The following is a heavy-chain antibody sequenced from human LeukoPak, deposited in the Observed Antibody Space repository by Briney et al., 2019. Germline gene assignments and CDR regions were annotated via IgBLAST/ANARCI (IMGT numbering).Heavy chain of an antibody. CDR3: ATGRRGGAFDI. CDR1: GGSVTNSNFY. D-gene: IGHD3-10*01. Sequence: PSETLSLTCTVSGGSVTNSNFYWGWIRQPPGKALDWIGSTFYSVTTYYNPSLKSRVAISVDTSQNQFSLNLSSVTAADTVVYYCATGRRGGAFDIWGQGKLVTVSS. CDR2: TFYSVTT. J-gene: IGHJ3*02. V-gene: IGHV4-39*07.